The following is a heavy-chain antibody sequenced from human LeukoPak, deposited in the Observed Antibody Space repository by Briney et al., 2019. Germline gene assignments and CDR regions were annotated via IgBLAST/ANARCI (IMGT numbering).Heavy chain of an antibody. Sequence: SGGSLRLSCAASGLTFNSYWMHWVRQAAGKGLVWVARINGDASNTTYADSVKRRFTISRDNAKNTLYLQMNSLRVDDTAVYYCARAMPHDNWFDPWGQGSLVTVSS. CDR2: INGDASNT. CDR1: GLTFNSYW. V-gene: IGHV3-74*03. J-gene: IGHJ5*02. CDR3: ARAMPHDNWFDP. D-gene: IGHD2-2*01.